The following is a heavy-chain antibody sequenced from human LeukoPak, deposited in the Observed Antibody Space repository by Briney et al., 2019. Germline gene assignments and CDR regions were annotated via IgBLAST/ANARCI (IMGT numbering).Heavy chain of an antibody. CDR1: GGSFSGYY. J-gene: IGHJ4*02. CDR2: INHSGST. D-gene: IGHD3-9*01. CDR3: ARATLELNTGCYFDY. Sequence: SETLSLTCAVYGGSFSGYYWSWIRQPPGKGLEWIGEINHSGSTNYNPSLKSRVTISVDTSKNQFSLKLSSVTAADTAVYYCARATLELNTGCYFDYWGQGTLVTVSS. V-gene: IGHV4-34*01.